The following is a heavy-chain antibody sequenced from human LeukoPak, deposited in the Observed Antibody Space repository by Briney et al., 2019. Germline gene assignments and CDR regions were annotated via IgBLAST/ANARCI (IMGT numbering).Heavy chain of an antibody. Sequence: PSETLSLSRTVPGGSISSYYWSWIRQPPGKGLEWIGHIYFSGSTNYISSLKSGVTLSGVTSKNQFSLKLSSVTAADTAVYYCARDSGYSGYDSMAPYYMAAGGEGTTVTVSS. CDR1: GGSISSYY. V-gene: IGHV4-59*01. CDR2: IYFSGST. J-gene: IGHJ6*03. D-gene: IGHD5-12*01. CDR3: ARDSGYSGYDSMAPYYMAA.